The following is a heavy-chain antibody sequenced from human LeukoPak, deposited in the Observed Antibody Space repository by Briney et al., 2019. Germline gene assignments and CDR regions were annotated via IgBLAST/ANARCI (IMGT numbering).Heavy chain of an antibody. Sequence: GGSLRLSCAASGFTFSSYGMHWVRQAPGKGLEWVPANSGSGGSTNYADSVKYRFTISRDNSKNTLYLQMNSLRAEDTAVYYCATMDGYNYHFDYWGQGTLVTVSS. D-gene: IGHD5-24*01. V-gene: IGHV3-23*01. CDR2: NSGSGGST. CDR3: ATMDGYNYHFDY. J-gene: IGHJ4*02. CDR1: GFTFSSYG.